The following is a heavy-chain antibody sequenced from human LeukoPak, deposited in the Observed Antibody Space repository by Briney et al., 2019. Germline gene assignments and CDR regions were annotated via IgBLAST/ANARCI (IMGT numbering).Heavy chain of an antibody. CDR2: IKQDGSEK. D-gene: IGHD3-10*01. J-gene: IGHJ2*01. CDR1: GFTFSSYW. CDR3: AREWGYYYGSGSYRWYFDL. Sequence: PGGSLRLSCAASGFTFSSYWMSWVRQAPGKGLEWVANIKQDGSEKYYVDSVKGRFTISRDNAKNSLYLQMNSLRAEDTAVYYCAREWGYYYGSGSYRWYFDLWGRGTLVTVSS. V-gene: IGHV3-7*01.